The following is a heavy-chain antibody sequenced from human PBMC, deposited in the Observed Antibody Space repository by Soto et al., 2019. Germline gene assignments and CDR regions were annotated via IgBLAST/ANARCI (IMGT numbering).Heavy chain of an antibody. D-gene: IGHD6-13*01. CDR3: AKGPASSWYAGSWFDP. Sequence: GGSLRLSCAASGFTFSSYAMSWVRQAPGKGLEWVSAISGSGGSTYYADSVKGRFTITRDNSKNTLYLQMNSLRAEDTAVYYCAKGPASSWYAGSWFDPWGQGTLVTVSS. J-gene: IGHJ5*02. CDR2: ISGSGGST. V-gene: IGHV3-23*01. CDR1: GFTFSSYA.